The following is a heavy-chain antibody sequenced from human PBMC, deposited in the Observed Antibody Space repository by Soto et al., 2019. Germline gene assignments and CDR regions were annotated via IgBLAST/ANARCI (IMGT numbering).Heavy chain of an antibody. CDR2: IYYSGST. Sequence: QVQLQESGPGLVKPSETLSLTCTVSGGSISSYYWSWIRQPPGKGLEWIGYIYYSGSTNYNPSLKSRVTISVETSKNQCSLKLSSVTAAYTAVYYCARRYGWAFDIWGQGPMVTVSS. D-gene: IGHD3-16*01. CDR1: GGSISSYY. CDR3: ARRYGWAFDI. J-gene: IGHJ3*02. V-gene: IGHV4-59*08.